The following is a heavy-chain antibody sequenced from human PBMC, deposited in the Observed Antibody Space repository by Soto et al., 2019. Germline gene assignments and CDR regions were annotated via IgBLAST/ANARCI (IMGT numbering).Heavy chain of an antibody. J-gene: IGHJ4*02. CDR1: GFTFSSYG. V-gene: IGHV3-33*01. Sequence: QVQLVESGGGVVQPGRSLRLSCAASGFTFSSYGMHWVRQAPGKGLEWVAVIWYDGSNKYYADSVKGRFTISRDNSKNKLYLQMNSLRAEDTAVYYCAREVRGSGWYSFFAYWGQGTLVTVSS. CDR3: AREVRGSGWYSFFAY. CDR2: IWYDGSNK. D-gene: IGHD6-19*01.